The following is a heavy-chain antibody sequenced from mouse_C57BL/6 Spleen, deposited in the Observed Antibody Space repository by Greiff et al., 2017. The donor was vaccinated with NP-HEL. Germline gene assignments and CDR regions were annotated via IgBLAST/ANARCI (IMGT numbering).Heavy chain of an antibody. V-gene: IGHV1-5*01. D-gene: IGHD2-4*01. CDR1: GYTFTSYW. Sequence: VQLQQSGTVLARPGASVKMSCKTSGYTFTSYWMHWVKQRPGQGLEWIGAIYPGNSDTSYNQKFKGKAKLTAVTSASTAYMELSSLTNEDSAVYYCTRWDYDGDDNAMDYWGQGTSVTVSS. CDR3: TRWDYDGDDNAMDY. J-gene: IGHJ4*01. CDR2: IYPGNSDT.